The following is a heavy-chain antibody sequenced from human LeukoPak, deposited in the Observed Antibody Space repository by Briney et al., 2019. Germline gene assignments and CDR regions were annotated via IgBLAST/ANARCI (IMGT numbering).Heavy chain of an antibody. Sequence: GGSLRLSCAASGFTFSSYSMNWVRQAPGKGLEWISSISSSSSYIYYADSVKGRFTISRDNAKNSLYLQMNSLRAEDTAVYYCARTPQNPYSSSWYLDYWGQGTLVTVSS. CDR2: ISSSSSYI. CDR1: GFTFSSYS. J-gene: IGHJ4*02. D-gene: IGHD6-13*01. V-gene: IGHV3-21*01. CDR3: ARTPQNPYSSSWYLDY.